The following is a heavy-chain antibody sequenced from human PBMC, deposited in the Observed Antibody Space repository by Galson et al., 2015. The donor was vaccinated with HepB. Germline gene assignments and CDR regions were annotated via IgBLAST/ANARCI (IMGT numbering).Heavy chain of an antibody. V-gene: IGHV3-21*01. D-gene: IGHD6-6*01. J-gene: IGHJ6*02. Sequence: SLRLSCAASGFIFSSYKMNWVRQAPGKGLEWVSSISSSGAYIYYADSLKGRFTISRDNAKNTLYLQMNSLRADDTAVYYCARDHTQYSSSSEFYGMDVWGQGTTVTVSS. CDR3: ARDHTQYSSSSEFYGMDV. CDR2: ISSSGAYI. CDR1: GFIFSSYK.